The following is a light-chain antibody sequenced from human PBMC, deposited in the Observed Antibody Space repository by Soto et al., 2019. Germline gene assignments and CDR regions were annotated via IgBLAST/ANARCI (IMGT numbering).Light chain of an antibody. CDR2: DVS. CDR1: SSDVGGYNY. J-gene: IGLJ1*01. V-gene: IGLV2-14*01. Sequence: QSALTQPASVSGSPGQSITISCTGTSSDVGGYNYVSWYQQHPGKAPKLMIYDVSNRPSGVSNRFSGSKSGNTASLTISGLQAEDEADYYCSSSTGSSTYVLGTGTKLTVL. CDR3: SSSTGSSTYV.